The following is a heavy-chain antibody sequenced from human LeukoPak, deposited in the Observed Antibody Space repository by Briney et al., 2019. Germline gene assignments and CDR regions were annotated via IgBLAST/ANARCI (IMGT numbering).Heavy chain of an antibody. CDR1: GGSISSYY. V-gene: IGHV4-59*01. CDR3: ARHQRGNSDAFDI. D-gene: IGHD4-23*01. CDR2: IYYSGST. Sequence: SETLSLTCTVSGGSISSYYWSWIRQPPGKGLEWIGYIYYSGSTNYNPSLKSRVTISVDTSKNQFSLKLSSVTAADTAVYYCARHQRGNSDAFDIWGQGTMVTVFS. J-gene: IGHJ3*02.